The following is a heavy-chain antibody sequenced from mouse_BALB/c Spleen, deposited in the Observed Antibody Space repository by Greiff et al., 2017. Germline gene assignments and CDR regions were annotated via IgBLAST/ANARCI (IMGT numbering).Heavy chain of an antibody. CDR3: ARDIGWSFDY. Sequence: EGKLMESGGGLVQPGGSLRLSCATSGFTFTDYYMSWVRQPPGKALEWLGFIRNKANGYTTEYSASVKGRFTNSRDNSQSILYLQMNTLRAEDSATYYCARDIGWSFDYWGQGTTLTVSS. D-gene: IGHD2-3*01. CDR2: IRNKANGYTT. V-gene: IGHV7-3*02. CDR1: GFTFTDYY. J-gene: IGHJ2*01.